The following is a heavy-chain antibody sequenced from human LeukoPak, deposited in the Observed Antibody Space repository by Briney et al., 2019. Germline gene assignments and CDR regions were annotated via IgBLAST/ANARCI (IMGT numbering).Heavy chain of an antibody. Sequence: HPGGSLRLSCAASGFIFRNYAMNWVRQAPGKGLEWVSAILSGGETTSYADSVRGRFTISRDNSKNTLYLEMNSLRAEDTAIYYCAKDQRQTYYDFWSGYYTVDYWGQGTLVTVSS. J-gene: IGHJ4*02. CDR2: ILSGGETT. V-gene: IGHV3-23*01. D-gene: IGHD3-3*01. CDR3: AKDQRQTYYDFWSGYYTVDY. CDR1: GFIFRNYA.